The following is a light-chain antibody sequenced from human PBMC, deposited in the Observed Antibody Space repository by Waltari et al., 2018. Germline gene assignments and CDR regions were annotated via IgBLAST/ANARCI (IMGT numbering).Light chain of an antibody. CDR3: SSYASRTSFAI. Sequence: QSALTQPASVSGSPGQSITISCTGTNSDLGSYNLVSWYQQHPGRAPKLVSHEVTKRPSGISDRFSGSKSGNMASLTISGLQAEDEADYYCSSYASRTSFAIFGGGTKLTVL. V-gene: IGLV2-23*02. CDR1: NSDLGSYNL. CDR2: EVT. J-gene: IGLJ2*01.